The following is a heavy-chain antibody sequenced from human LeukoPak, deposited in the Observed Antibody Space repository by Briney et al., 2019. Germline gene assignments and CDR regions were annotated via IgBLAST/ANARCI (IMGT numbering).Heavy chain of an antibody. V-gene: IGHV1-69*13. CDR1: GGTFSSYA. D-gene: IGHD3-22*01. J-gene: IGHJ4*02. CDR3: ARGWDYDSGGRPTAYVY. Sequence: GASVKVSCKASGGTFSSYAISWVRQAPGQGLEWMGGIIPIFGTANYAQKFQGRVTITADESTSTAYMELSSLRSEDTAVYYCARGWDYDSGGRPTAYVYWGQGTQVSVST. CDR2: IIPIFGTA.